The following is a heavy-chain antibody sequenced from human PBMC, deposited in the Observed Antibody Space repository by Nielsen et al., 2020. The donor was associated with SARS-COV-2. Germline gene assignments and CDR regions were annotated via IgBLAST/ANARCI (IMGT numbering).Heavy chain of an antibody. D-gene: IGHD5-18*01. J-gene: IGHJ4*02. CDR1: GGSISSNNW. CDR2: IYHRGST. V-gene: IGHV4-4*02. CDR3: ARDVDTALGYYFDY. Sequence: SETLSLTCAVSGGSISSNNWWSWVRQPPGKGLEWIGEIYHRGSTNYSPSLKTRVTISVDTSKNQFSLKVSSVTAADTGIYYCARDVDTALGYYFDYWGQGTLVTVSS.